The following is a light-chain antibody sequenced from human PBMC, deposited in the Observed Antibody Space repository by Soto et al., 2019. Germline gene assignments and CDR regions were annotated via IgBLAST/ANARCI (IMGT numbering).Light chain of an antibody. CDR2: AAS. CDR1: QSISIN. V-gene: IGKV3-15*01. J-gene: IGKJ5*01. Sequence: EIVMTQSPATLSVSPGERAILSCRASQSISINLAWYQQKPGQAPRLLIYAASNRATGVPARFSGSWSGTEFTLTINSLQSEDLAVYYCQQYNNWITFGQGTRLEIK. CDR3: QQYNNWIT.